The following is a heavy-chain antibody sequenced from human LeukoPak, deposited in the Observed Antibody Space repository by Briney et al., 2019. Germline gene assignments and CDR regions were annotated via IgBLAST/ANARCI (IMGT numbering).Heavy chain of an antibody. CDR1: GFTFSSYA. CDR2: ISYDGSDK. Sequence: GGSLRLSCAASGFTFSSYAMHWVRQAPGKGLEWVAFISYDGSDKYYADSVKGRFTISRDNSKNTLYLQMNSLGAEDTAVYYCATEHPASETEWDVWGRGTTVTVSS. CDR3: ATEHPASETEWDV. D-gene: IGHD1-14*01. J-gene: IGHJ6*02. V-gene: IGHV3-30*04.